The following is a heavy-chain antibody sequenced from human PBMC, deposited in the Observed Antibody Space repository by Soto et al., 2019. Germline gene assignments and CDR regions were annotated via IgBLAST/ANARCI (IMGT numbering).Heavy chain of an antibody. CDR1: GFTFSSYA. D-gene: IGHD5-18*01. CDR3: AKDQGGIQLSYYYFDY. Sequence: GGSLRLSCAASGFTFSSYARSWGRQAPGEGLEWVSAISGSGGSTYYADSVKGRFTISRDNSKNTLYLQTNSLRAEDTAVYYCAKDQGGIQLSYYYFDYWGQGTLVTVSS. J-gene: IGHJ4*02. V-gene: IGHV3-23*01. CDR2: ISGSGGST.